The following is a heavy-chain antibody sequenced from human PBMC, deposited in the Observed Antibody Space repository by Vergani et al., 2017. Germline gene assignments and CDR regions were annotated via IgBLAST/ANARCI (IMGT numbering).Heavy chain of an antibody. Sequence: QVQVVESGGGLVNPAGSLRLSCEASGFTFSSYGMHWVRQAPGKGLEWVAFIRYDGSNKYYADSVKGRFTISRDNSKNTLYLQMNSLRAEDTAVYYCAKDRSYGSGSYYGPRYFDYWGQGTLVTVSS. CDR1: GFTFSSYG. D-gene: IGHD3-10*01. V-gene: IGHV3-30*02. J-gene: IGHJ4*02. CDR3: AKDRSYGSGSYYGPRYFDY. CDR2: IRYDGSNK.